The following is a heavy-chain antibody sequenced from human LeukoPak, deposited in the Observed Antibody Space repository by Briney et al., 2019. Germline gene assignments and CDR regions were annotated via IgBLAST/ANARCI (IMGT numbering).Heavy chain of an antibody. V-gene: IGHV3-21*01. CDR1: GFTFSSYS. J-gene: IGHJ4*02. CDR3: AKDQIGREGATPFYDY. CDR2: ISSSSSYI. D-gene: IGHD1-26*01. Sequence: GGSLRLSCAASGFTFSSYSMNWVRQAPGKGLEWVSSISSSSSYIYYADSVKGRFTISRDNAKNSLYLQMNSLRAEDTAVYYCAKDQIGREGATPFYDYWGQGTLVTVSS.